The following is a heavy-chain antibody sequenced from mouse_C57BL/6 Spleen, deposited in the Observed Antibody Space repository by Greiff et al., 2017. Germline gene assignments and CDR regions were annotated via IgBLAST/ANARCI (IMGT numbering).Heavy chain of an antibody. Sequence: VQLQQPGTELVKPGASVKLSCKASGYTFTSYWMHWVKQRPGQGLEWIGNINPSNGGTNYNEKFKSKATLTVDKSSSTAYMQLSSLTSEDSAVCACAKRLCEGYAMDYWGQGTSVTGSS. V-gene: IGHV1-53*01. J-gene: IGHJ4*01. CDR3: AKRLCEGYAMDY. CDR2: INPSNGGT. CDR1: GYTFTSYW.